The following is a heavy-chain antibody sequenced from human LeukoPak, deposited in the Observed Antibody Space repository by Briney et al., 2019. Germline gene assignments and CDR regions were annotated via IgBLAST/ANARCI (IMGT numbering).Heavy chain of an antibody. CDR2: FGSSGGST. D-gene: IGHD7-27*01. CDR3: AKTLESNWGLDY. Sequence: VSLFGSSGGSTYYAASVKGRFTISRDNSKNTLYLQMNSLRAEDTAIYYCAKTLESNWGLDYWGQGTLVTVSS. V-gene: IGHV3-23*01. J-gene: IGHJ4*02.